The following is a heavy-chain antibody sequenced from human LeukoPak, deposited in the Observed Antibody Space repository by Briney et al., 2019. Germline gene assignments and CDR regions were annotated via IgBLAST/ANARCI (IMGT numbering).Heavy chain of an antibody. CDR2: ISAYNGNT. J-gene: IGHJ4*02. CDR1: GYTFISYG. V-gene: IGHV1-18*01. CDR3: ARERITMFRGYFDY. D-gene: IGHD3-10*01. Sequence: GASVKVSCKASGYTFISYGISWVRQAPGQGLEWMGWISAYNGNTNYARKVQGRVTMTTDTSTSTAYMELRSLRSDDTAVYYCARERITMFRGYFDYWGQGTLVTVSS.